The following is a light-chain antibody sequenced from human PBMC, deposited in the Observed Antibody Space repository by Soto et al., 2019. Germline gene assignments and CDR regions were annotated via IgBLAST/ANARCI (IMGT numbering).Light chain of an antibody. CDR3: QQYASSPRT. CDR2: GAS. J-gene: IGKJ1*01. V-gene: IGKV3-20*01. Sequence: EIVLTQSPGTLSLSPGERATLFCRASQSFTTSQLAWYQQKPGQAPRVLILGASSRATGIPDRFSGSGSGTDFTLTIGRLEPEDSAVYYCQQYASSPRTFGQGTTVEIK. CDR1: QSFTTSQ.